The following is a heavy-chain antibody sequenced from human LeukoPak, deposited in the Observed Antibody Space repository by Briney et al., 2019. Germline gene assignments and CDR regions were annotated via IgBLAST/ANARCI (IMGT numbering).Heavy chain of an antibody. CDR2: INPNSGGT. D-gene: IGHD3-22*01. Sequence: ASVKVSCKASGYTFTGYYMHWVRQAPGQGLEWMGWINPNSGGTNYAQKLQGRVTMTRDTSISTAYMELSRLRSDDTAVYYCARGPRAYDYDSQLLYYMDVWGKGTTVTVSS. CDR1: GYTFTGYY. V-gene: IGHV1-2*02. J-gene: IGHJ6*03. CDR3: ARGPRAYDYDSQLLYYMDV.